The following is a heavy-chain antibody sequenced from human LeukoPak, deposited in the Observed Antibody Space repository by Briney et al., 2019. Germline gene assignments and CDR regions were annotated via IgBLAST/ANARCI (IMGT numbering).Heavy chain of an antibody. J-gene: IGHJ4*02. D-gene: IGHD1-14*01. V-gene: IGHV4-39*07. CDR1: GGSISSGSYY. CDR2: IYYSGST. CDR3: ARAPEYGLYYFDY. Sequence: SETLSPTCTVSGGSISSGSYYWGWIRQPPGKGLEWIGNIYYSGSTYYNPSLKSRVSILVDTSKNQFSLKLPSVTAADTAVYYCARAPEYGLYYFDYWGQGTLVTVSS.